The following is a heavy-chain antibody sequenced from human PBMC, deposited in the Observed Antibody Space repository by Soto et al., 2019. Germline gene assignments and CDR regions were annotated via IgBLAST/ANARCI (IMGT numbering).Heavy chain of an antibody. CDR2: INSDGSST. V-gene: IGHV3-74*01. J-gene: IGHJ4*02. CDR3: GRGGRIVAAASVD. CDR1: GLTFSNYW. Sequence: EVQLVESGGGLVQPGGSLRLSCAVSGLTFSNYWTNWVRQAPGKGLVWVSRINSDGSSTDYADSVKGRFTISRDNARNTLYLEMHSVRAEDTALYYCGRGGRIVAAASVDWGQGTLVTVSS. D-gene: IGHD6-25*01.